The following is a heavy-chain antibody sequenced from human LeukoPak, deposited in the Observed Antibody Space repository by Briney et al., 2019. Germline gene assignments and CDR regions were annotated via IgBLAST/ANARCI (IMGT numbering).Heavy chain of an antibody. CDR3: ARSSVSSSYTY. CDR2: IHDNGGAI. Sequence: PGGSLGLSCEASGFTFSDYGMNWVRQSPGKGLEWISYIHDNGGAIYYADSVKGRFAISRDNAKNSLYLQMNSLRAEDTAVYYCARSSVSSSYTYWGQGTLVTVSS. D-gene: IGHD2-15*01. CDR1: GFTFSDYG. V-gene: IGHV3-48*04. J-gene: IGHJ4*02.